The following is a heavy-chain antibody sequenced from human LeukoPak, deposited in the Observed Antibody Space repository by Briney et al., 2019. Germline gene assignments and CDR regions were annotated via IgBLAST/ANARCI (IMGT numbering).Heavy chain of an antibody. CDR2: INPSGGST. CDR1: GYTFTSYY. Sequence: ASMKVSCKASGYTFTSYYMHWVRQAPGQGLEWMGIINPSGGSTSYAQKFQGRVTMTRDTSTSTVYMELSSLRSEDTAVYYCAREAPEEQQKGTLGYWGQGTLVTVSS. D-gene: IGHD6-13*01. CDR3: AREAPEEQQKGTLGY. V-gene: IGHV1-46*01. J-gene: IGHJ4*02.